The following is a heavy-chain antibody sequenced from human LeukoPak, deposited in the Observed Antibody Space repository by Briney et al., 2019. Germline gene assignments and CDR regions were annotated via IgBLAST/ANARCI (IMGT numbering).Heavy chain of an antibody. V-gene: IGHV4-34*01. CDR2: INHSGST. CDR1: GGSFSGYY. Sequence: PSETLSLTCAVYGGSFSGYYWSWIRQPPGKGLEWIGEINHSGSTNYNPSLKSRVTISVDTPKNQFSLKLSSVTAADTGVYYCARGIPTVTTRLYFDYWGQGTLVTVSS. J-gene: IGHJ4*02. D-gene: IGHD4-17*01. CDR3: ARGIPTVTTRLYFDY.